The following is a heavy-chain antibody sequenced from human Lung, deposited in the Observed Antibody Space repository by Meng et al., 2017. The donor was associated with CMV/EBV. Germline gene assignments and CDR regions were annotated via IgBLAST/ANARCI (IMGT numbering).Heavy chain of an antibody. V-gene: IGHV3-23*01. J-gene: IGHJ5*02. D-gene: IGHD2-2*01. CDR1: FTFSSYA. Sequence: FTFSSYAMNWVGQAPGKGLEWISTISDSGGTTYYAGSVKGRFTISRDNSKNTLYLQMNSLRAEDTAVYYCAKEGEATSSSWRDCFDPWGQGTLVTVSS. CDR2: ISDSGGTT. CDR3: AKEGEATSSSWRDCFDP.